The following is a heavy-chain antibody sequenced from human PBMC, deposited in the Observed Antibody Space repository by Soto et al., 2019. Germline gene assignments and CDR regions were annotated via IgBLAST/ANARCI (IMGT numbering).Heavy chain of an antibody. CDR1: GFTFSSYG. V-gene: IGHV3-30*18. CDR3: AKAYSFGELYYYYGMDV. J-gene: IGHJ6*02. Sequence: HPGGSLRLSCAASGFTFSSYGMHWVRQAPGKGLEWVAVISYDGSNKYYADSVKGRFTISRDNSKNTLYLQMNSLRAEDTAVYYCAKAYSFGELYYYYGMDVWGQGTTVTVSS. CDR2: ISYDGSNK. D-gene: IGHD3-10*01.